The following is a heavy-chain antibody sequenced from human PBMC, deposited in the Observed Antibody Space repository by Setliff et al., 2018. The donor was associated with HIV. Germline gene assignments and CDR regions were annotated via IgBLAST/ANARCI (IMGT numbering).Heavy chain of an antibody. CDR3: ARAFSGNYYGGVDY. Sequence: PSETLSLTCAVYGGSFSGYFWTWIRQPPQKRLEWIGEINHSGSTNYNPSLKSRVTISVDTSKNQFSLKLSSVTAADTAVYYCARAFSGNYYGGVDYWGQGTLVTVSS. CDR1: GGSFSGYF. D-gene: IGHD1-26*01. CDR2: INHSGST. J-gene: IGHJ4*02. V-gene: IGHV4-34*01.